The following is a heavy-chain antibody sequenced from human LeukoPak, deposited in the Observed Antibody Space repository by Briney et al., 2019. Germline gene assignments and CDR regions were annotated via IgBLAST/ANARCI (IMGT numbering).Heavy chain of an antibody. J-gene: IGHJ4*02. D-gene: IGHD3-22*01. CDR1: VGSITSGSYY. CDR2: IYYSGRT. V-gene: IGHV4-39*01. CDR3: ARHLDDSSGYFVY. Sequence: SETLSVTCTVSVGSITSGSYYCGWIRQPPGKGLEWIGSIYYSGRTYYNPSLKSRVTISVDTSKNQFSLKLTSVTAADRAVYFCARHLDDSSGYFVYRGQGALVTVSS.